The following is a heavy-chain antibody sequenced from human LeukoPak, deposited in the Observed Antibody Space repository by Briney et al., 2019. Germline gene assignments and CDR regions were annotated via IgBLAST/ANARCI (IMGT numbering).Heavy chain of an antibody. CDR3: ARDPRSHNSGWYAAFDI. CDR1: GYTFTGYY. Sequence: GASVKVSCKASGYTFTGYYMHWVRQAPGQGLEWMGWINPNSGGTNYAQKFQGRVTMTSDMSISTAYMELSSLRSDDTAVYYCARDPRSHNSGWYAAFDIWGHGTMVTVSS. CDR2: INPNSGGT. D-gene: IGHD6-19*01. J-gene: IGHJ3*02. V-gene: IGHV1-2*02.